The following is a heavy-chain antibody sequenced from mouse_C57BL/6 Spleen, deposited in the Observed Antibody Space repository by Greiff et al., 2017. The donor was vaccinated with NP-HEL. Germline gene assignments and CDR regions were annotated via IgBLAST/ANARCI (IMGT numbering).Heavy chain of an antibody. J-gene: IGHJ2*01. D-gene: IGHD2-5*01. V-gene: IGHV1-82*01. CDR3: ARKSAYYSNYEDY. CDR2: IYPGDGDT. CDR1: GYAFSSSW. Sequence: VKLVESGPELVKPGASVKISCKASGYAFSSSWMNWVKQRPGKGLEWIGRIYPGDGDTNYNGKFKGKATLTADKSSSTAYMQLSSLTSEDSAVYFCARKSAYYSNYEDYWGQGTTLTVSS.